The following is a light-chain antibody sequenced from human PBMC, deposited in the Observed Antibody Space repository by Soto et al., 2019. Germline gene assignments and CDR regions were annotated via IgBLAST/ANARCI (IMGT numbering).Light chain of an antibody. CDR2: EVN. CDR1: SSDVGGYDY. V-gene: IGLV2-14*01. CDR3: SAYTTSNTLI. J-gene: IGLJ1*01. Sequence: QSVLTQAAAVSGCPGQSVTISCTGTSSDVGGYDYVSWYQQHPGTAPKLILYEVNNRPSGVSNRFSGSKSGNTASLIISGLQTEDEANYYCSAYTTSNTLIFGTGTKVTVL.